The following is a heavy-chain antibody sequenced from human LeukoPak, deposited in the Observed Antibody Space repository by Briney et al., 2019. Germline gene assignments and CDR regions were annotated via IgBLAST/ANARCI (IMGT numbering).Heavy chain of an antibody. CDR1: GGSISGYY. CDR2: IYYSGGT. V-gene: IGHV4-59*01. J-gene: IGHJ4*02. Sequence: MSSETLSLTCTVSGGSISGYYWSWIRQPPGKGLEWIGYIYYSGGTNYNPSLKSRVTISVDTSKNQFSLKLSSVTAADTAVYYCARDSASGWVDYWGQGTLVTVSS. CDR3: ARDSASGWVDY. D-gene: IGHD6-19*01.